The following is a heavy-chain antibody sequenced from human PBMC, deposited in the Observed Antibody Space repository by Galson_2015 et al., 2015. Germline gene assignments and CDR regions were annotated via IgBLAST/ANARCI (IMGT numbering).Heavy chain of an antibody. V-gene: IGHV3-23*01. CDR2: ISGSGGST. D-gene: IGHD2-2*01. Sequence: SLRLSCAASGFTFSSYAMSWVRQAPGKGLEWVSAISGSGGSTYYADSVKGRFTISRDNSKNTLYLQMNSLRAEDTAVYYCAKIIGYCSSTSCYSGLDYWGQGTLVTVSS. J-gene: IGHJ4*01. CDR3: AKIIGYCSSTSCYSGLDY. CDR1: GFTFSSYA.